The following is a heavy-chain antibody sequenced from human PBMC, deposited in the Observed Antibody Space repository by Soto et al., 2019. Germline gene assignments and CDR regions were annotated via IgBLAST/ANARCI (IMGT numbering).Heavy chain of an antibody. J-gene: IGHJ3*02. CDR1: GVTFSSYA. V-gene: IGHV1-69*12. D-gene: IGHD3-22*01. Sequence: QVQLVQSGAEVKKPGSSVKVSCKASGVTFSSYAISWVRQAPGQGLEWMGGIIPIFGTANYAQKFQGRVTITADESTSTAYMELSSLRSEDTAVYYCARDYYDSSGYYYSAFDIWGQGTMVTVSS. CDR2: IIPIFGTA. CDR3: ARDYYDSSGYYYSAFDI.